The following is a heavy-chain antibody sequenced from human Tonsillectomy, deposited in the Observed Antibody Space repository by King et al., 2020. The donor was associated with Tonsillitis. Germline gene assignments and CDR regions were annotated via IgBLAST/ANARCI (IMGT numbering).Heavy chain of an antibody. CDR1: GFTFSSYG. V-gene: IGHV3-30*03. J-gene: IGHJ5*01. CDR2: ISYDGSNK. CDR3: APHCSSTSCLDS. Sequence: VQLVESGGGVVQPGRSLRLSCAASGFTFSSYGMHWVRQAPGKGLEWVAVISYDGSNKYYADSVKGRFTISRDNSKNTLYLQMNSLRAEDTAVYYCAPHCSSTSCLDSWGQGPLVTVSS. D-gene: IGHD2-2*01.